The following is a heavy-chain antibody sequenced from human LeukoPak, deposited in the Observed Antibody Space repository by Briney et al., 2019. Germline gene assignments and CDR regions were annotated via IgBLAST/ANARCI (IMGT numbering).Heavy chain of an antibody. CDR2: TWYDGRNN. CDR3: AREVAPLYFPYGMDV. D-gene: IGHD2/OR15-2a*01. V-gene: IGHV3-33*01. CDR1: GFTFRSYG. Sequence: PGKCLRLSCAASGFTFRSYGIHGVRQAPGKGPGRGAGTWYDGRNNYYAASLKGRFTISSDDSKTTEYLLMNSLRAEDTAVYYCAREVAPLYFPYGMDVWGEGTTVTVSS. J-gene: IGHJ6*01.